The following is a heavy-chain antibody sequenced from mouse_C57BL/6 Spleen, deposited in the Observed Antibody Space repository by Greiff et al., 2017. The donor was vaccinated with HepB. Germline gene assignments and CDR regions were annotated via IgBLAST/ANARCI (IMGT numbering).Heavy chain of an antibody. CDR2: IDPSDSET. D-gene: IGHD2-1*01. CDR1: GYTFTSYW. V-gene: IGHV1-52*01. Sequence: QVQLQQPGAELVRPGSSVKLSCKASGYTFTSYWMHWVKQRPIQGLEWIGNIDPSDSETHYNQKFKDKATLTVDKSSSTAYMQLSSRTSEDSAVYYCASGGDGNWFAYWGQGTLVTVSA. J-gene: IGHJ3*01. CDR3: ASGGDGNWFAY.